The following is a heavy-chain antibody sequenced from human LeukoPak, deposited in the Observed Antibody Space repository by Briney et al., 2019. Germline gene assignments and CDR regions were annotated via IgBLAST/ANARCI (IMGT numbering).Heavy chain of an antibody. Sequence: GGTLRLSCAASGFTFSSYGMSWVRQAPGKGLEWVSAISGSGDYTYYADSVKGRFTISRDNSKDTLCLQMNGLRAEDTAVYYCAKDSAKKYDDYWGQGTLVTVSS. J-gene: IGHJ4*02. V-gene: IGHV3-23*01. D-gene: IGHD2/OR15-2a*01. CDR2: ISGSGDYT. CDR3: AKDSAKKYDDY. CDR1: GFTFSSYG.